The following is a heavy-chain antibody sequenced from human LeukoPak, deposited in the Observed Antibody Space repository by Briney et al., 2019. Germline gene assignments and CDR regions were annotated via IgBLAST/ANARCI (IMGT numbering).Heavy chain of an antibody. CDR1: GGSISSGSYY. CDR3: ARDQTYCSGGSCLDAFDI. D-gene: IGHD2-15*01. J-gene: IGHJ3*02. Sequence: KPSETLSLTCTVSGGSISSGSYYWSWIRQPPGKGLEWIGYIYYSGSTNYNPSLKSRVTISVDTSKNQFSLKLSSVTAADTAVYYCARDQTYCSGGSCLDAFDIWGQGTMVTVSS. CDR2: IYYSGST. V-gene: IGHV4-61*01.